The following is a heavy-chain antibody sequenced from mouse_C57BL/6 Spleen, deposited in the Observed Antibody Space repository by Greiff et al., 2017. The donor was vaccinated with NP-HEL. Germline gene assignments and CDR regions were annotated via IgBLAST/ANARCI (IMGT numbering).Heavy chain of an antibody. D-gene: IGHD1-1*01. CDR1: GYTFTSYW. J-gene: IGHJ2*01. CDR3: ARGRITTVVVDFDY. Sequence: QVQLKQPGAELVRPGSSVKLSCKASGYTFTSYWMHWVKQRPIQGLEWIGNIDPSDSETHYNQKFKDKATLTVDKSSSTAYMQLSSLTSEDSAVYYCARGRITTVVVDFDYWGQGTTLTVSS. CDR2: IDPSDSET. V-gene: IGHV1-52*01.